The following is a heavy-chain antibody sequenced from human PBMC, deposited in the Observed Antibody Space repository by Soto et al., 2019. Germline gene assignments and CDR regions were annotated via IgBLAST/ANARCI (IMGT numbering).Heavy chain of an antibody. CDR2: IYYSGST. D-gene: IGHD6-13*01. J-gene: IGHJ5*02. CDR1: GGSISSGDYY. Sequence: PSETLSLTCTVSGGSISSGDYYWSWIRQPPGKGLGWIGYIYYSGSTYYNPSLKSRVTISVDTSKNQFSLKLSSVTAADTAVYYCARSSSSWTGWFDPWGQGTLVTVSS. V-gene: IGHV4-30-4*01. CDR3: ARSSSSWTGWFDP.